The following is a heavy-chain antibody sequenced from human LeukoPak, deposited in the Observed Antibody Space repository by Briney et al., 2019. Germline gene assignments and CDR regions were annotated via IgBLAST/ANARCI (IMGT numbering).Heavy chain of an antibody. V-gene: IGHV1-8*01. CDR3: ATVWVRCGGDCSDY. Sequence: EASVKVSCKASGYTFTSYDINWVRQATGQGLEWMGWMNPNSGNTGYAQKFQGRVTMTRNTSISTAYMELSSLRSEDTAVYYCATVWVRCGGDCSDYWGQGTLVTVSS. CDR2: MNPNSGNT. CDR1: GYTFTSYD. D-gene: IGHD2-21*01. J-gene: IGHJ4*02.